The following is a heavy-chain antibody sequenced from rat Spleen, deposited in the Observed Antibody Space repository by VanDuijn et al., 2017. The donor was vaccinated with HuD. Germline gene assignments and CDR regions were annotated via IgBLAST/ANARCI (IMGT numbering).Heavy chain of an antibody. D-gene: IGHD1-11*01. CDR1: GFTFNDCY. CDR2: ISYDGSST. CDR3: ARHPSNYGWFAY. J-gene: IGHJ3*01. Sequence: EVQLVESDGGLVQPGRSLKLSCVASGFTFNDCYMAWVRQAPTKGLEWVATISYDGSSTYYRDSVKGRFTISRDNAKSTLYLQMDSLRSEDTATYYCARHPSNYGWFAYWGQGTLVTVSS. V-gene: IGHV5-29*01.